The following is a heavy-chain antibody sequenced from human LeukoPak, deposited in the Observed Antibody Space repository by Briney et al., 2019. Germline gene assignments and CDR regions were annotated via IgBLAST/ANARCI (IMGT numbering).Heavy chain of an antibody. CDR1: GFTFVDYG. J-gene: IGHJ5*02. CDR3: AKGTSSWYFGWFDP. CDR2: INWNGVST. D-gene: IGHD6-13*01. V-gene: IGHV3-20*04. Sequence: GGSLRLSCAASGFTFVDYGISWVRQAPGKGLEWVSGINWNGVSTGYADSVKGRFTISRDNAKNSLYLQMNSLRAEDTALYYCAKGTSSWYFGWFDPWGQGTLVTVSS.